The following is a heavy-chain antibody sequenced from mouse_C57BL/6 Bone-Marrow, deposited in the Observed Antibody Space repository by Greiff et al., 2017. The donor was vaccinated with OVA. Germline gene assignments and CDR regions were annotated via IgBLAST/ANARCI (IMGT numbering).Heavy chain of an antibody. CDR3: ARRDTTPYYFDY. Sequence: QVHVKQSGPELVKPGASVKISCKASGYSFTSYYIHWVKQRPGQGLEWIGWIYPGSGNTKYNEKFKGKATLTADTSSSTAYMQLSSLTSEDSAVYYCARRDTTPYYFDYWGQGTTLTVSS. D-gene: IGHD1-1*01. J-gene: IGHJ2*01. V-gene: IGHV1-66*01. CDR2: IYPGSGNT. CDR1: GYSFTSYY.